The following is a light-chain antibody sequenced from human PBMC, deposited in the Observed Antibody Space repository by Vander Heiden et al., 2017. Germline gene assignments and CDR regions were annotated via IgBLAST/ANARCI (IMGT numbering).Light chain of an antibody. CDR3: AAWDDRLKGVV. V-gene: IGLV1-44*01. J-gene: IGLJ3*02. CDR2: RNN. Sequence: QSVLTQPPSASGTPGQRVTISCSGSSSNIGSNTGKWDQQLPGTAPKLLIYRNNQRPSGVPVRFSGSKSGTSASLAIRGLQSEDEAEYYCAAWDDRLKGVVFGGGTKLTVL. CDR1: SSNIGSNT.